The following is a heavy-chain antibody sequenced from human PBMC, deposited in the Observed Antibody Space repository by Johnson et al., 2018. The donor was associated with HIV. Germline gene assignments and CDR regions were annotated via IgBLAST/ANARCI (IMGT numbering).Heavy chain of an antibody. Sequence: QVQLVESGGGVAQPGRSLRLSCAASGLTFSSYGIHWVRQAPGKGLEWVAAISYDGTNKYYADFVKGPFTISRDNSKNTLYLQMNSLTAADTAVYYCARDWDDYGAFDIWGQGTMVTISS. D-gene: IGHD4/OR15-4a*01. J-gene: IGHJ3*02. V-gene: IGHV3-30*04. CDR1: GLTFSSYG. CDR2: ISYDGTNK. CDR3: ARDWDDYGAFDI.